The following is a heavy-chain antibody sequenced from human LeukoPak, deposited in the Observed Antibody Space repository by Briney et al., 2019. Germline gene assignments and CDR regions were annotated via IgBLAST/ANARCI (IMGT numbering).Heavy chain of an antibody. J-gene: IGHJ4*02. CDR2: ISAYNGNT. V-gene: IGHV1-18*04. CDR1: GYTFTGYY. Sequence: ASVKVSCKASGYTFTGYYMHWVRQAPGHGLEWMGWISAYNGNTNYAQKLQGRVTMTTDTSTSTAYMELRSLRSDDTAVYYCARNQLPPNFDYWGQGTLVTVSS. CDR3: ARNQLPPNFDY. D-gene: IGHD2-2*01.